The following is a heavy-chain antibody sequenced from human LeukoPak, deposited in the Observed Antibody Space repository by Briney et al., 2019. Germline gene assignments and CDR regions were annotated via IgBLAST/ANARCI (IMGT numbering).Heavy chain of an antibody. CDR1: GFSFSTYG. V-gene: IGHV3-30*02. CDR3: ANEDSGYGFVY. CDR2: IRFDGRNK. J-gene: IGHJ4*02. D-gene: IGHD5-12*01. Sequence: GGSLRLSCAASGFSFSTYGMHWVRQAPGKGLEWVAFIRFDGRNKFYADSVKGRFTISRDNSKNTLSLQMNSLRAEDTAVYYCANEDSGYGFVYWGQGTLVTVSA.